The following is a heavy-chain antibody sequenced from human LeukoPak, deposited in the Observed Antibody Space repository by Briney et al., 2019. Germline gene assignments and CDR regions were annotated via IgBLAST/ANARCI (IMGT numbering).Heavy chain of an antibody. D-gene: IGHD3-3*01. CDR3: AKDRLPRITIFGVVSYYMDV. Sequence: GSLRLSCAASGFTFSSYAMSWVRQAPGKGLEWVSAISGSGGSTYYADSVKGRFTISRDNSKNTLYLQMNSLRAEDTAVYYCAKDRLPRITIFGVVSYYMDVWGKGTTVTVS. CDR2: ISGSGGST. V-gene: IGHV3-23*01. J-gene: IGHJ6*03. CDR1: GFTFSSYA.